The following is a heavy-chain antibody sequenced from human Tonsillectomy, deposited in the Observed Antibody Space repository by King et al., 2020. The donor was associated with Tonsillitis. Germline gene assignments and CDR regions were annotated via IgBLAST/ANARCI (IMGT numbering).Heavy chain of an antibody. CDR3: AARGIAAAGNFDY. Sequence: QLVQSGPEVKKPGTSVKVYCKASGFTFTYSAMQWVRQAGGQRIEWIGWIVVGSGNTKYAQKFQERVTITRDMSTSTAYMELSSLRSEETAVYFCAARGIAAAGNFDYWGQGTLVTVSS. J-gene: IGHJ4*02. CDR1: GFTFTYSA. CDR2: IVVGSGNT. D-gene: IGHD6-13*01. V-gene: IGHV1-58*02.